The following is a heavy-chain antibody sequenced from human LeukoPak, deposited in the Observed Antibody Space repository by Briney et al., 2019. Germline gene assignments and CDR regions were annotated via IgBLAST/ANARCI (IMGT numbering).Heavy chain of an antibody. V-gene: IGHV4-59*08. CDR1: GASINNNF. Sequence: SETLSLTCTVSGASINNNFWTWIRQPPGKGLEWFGDINSSGSANYNPSLKSRVIISGDTPKNQISLNLTSVTAADTAVYFCARHRDYHDTWGHGNLVTVSS. CDR3: ARHRDYHDT. J-gene: IGHJ4*01. CDR2: INSSGSA. D-gene: IGHD3-22*01.